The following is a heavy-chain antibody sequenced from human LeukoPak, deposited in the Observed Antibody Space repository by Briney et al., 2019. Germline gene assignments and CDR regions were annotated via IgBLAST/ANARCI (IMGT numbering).Heavy chain of an antibody. CDR3: ARVIRDGSYLDN. J-gene: IGHJ4*02. D-gene: IGHD3-16*02. CDR2: IYTSGST. CDR1: GGSISSGSYY. Sequence: PSETLSLTCTVSGGSISSGSYYWNWIRQPAGKGLEWIGRIYTSGSTNYNPSLKSRVTISVDTSKNQFSLKLSSVTAADTAVYYCARVIRDGSYLDNWGQGTLVTVSS. V-gene: IGHV4-61*02.